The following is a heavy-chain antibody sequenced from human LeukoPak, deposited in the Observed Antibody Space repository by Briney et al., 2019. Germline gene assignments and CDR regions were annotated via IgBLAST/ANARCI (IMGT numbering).Heavy chain of an antibody. CDR1: GFSFGDFG. CDR3: ARMGPFPRRFDY. Sequence: GSLRLSCAASGFSFGDFGMSWVRQAPGKGLEWIGEINHSGSTNYNPSLKSRVTISVDTSKNQFSLKLSSVTAADTAVYYCARMGPFPRRFDYWGQGTLVTVSS. J-gene: IGHJ4*02. D-gene: IGHD5-24*01. V-gene: IGHV4-34*01. CDR2: INHSGST.